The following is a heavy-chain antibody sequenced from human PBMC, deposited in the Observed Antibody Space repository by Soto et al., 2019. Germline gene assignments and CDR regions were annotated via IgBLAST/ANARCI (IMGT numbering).Heavy chain of an antibody. Sequence: GGSLRLSCAASGFTFSSYAMSWVRQAPGKGLEWVSAISGSGGSTYYADTVKGRFTISRDNSKNTLYLKIKNLKAKETAVYNCAKFRRGVQWLVPYYYYGMDVWGQGTTVTVSS. V-gene: IGHV3-23*01. J-gene: IGHJ6*02. CDR3: AKFRRGVQWLVPYYYYGMDV. D-gene: IGHD6-19*01. CDR1: GFTFSSYA. CDR2: ISGSGGST.